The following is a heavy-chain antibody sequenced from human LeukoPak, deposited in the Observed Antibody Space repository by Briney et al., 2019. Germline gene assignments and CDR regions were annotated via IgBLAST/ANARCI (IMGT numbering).Heavy chain of an antibody. Sequence: GGSLRLSCAASGFTFSSCGFNWVRQAPGKGLEWVSSIGPTGTDRHYADSVRGRFTISRGNAKNSMYLQMDSLRDEDTAVYYCAAETIGRHYDYWGQGTLLTVSS. D-gene: IGHD1-14*01. CDR3: AAETIGRHYDY. J-gene: IGHJ4*02. CDR2: IGPTGTDR. CDR1: GFTFSSCG. V-gene: IGHV3-21*01.